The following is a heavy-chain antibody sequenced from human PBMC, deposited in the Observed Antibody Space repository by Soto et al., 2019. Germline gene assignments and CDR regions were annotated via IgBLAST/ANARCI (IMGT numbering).Heavy chain of an antibody. V-gene: IGHV3-30*18. CDR2: ISYDGSNK. CDR3: ENSTGGYYSFDI. D-gene: IGHD3-3*01. Sequence: GGSLRLSCAASGFTFSSYGMHWVRQAPGKGLEWVAVISYDGSNKYYADSVKGRFTISRDNSKNTLYLQMNSLRAEDTAVYYWENSTGGYYSFDIWGQAKMVTVS. CDR1: GFTFSSYG. J-gene: IGHJ3*02.